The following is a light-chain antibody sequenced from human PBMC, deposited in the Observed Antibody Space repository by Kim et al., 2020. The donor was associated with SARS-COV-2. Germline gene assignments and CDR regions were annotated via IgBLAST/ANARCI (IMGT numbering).Light chain of an antibody. CDR1: KLGDKY. V-gene: IGLV3-1*01. CDR2: QDS. Sequence: SYELTQPPSVSVSPGQTASITCSGDKLGDKYACWYQQKPGKSPVLVIYQDSKRPSGIPERFSGSNSGNTATLTISGTQAMDEADYYCQAWDSSTVVFRTGTKVTVL. CDR3: QAWDSSTVV. J-gene: IGLJ1*01.